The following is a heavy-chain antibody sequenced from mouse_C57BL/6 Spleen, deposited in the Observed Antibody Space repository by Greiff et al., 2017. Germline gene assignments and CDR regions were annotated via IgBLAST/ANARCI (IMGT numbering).Heavy chain of an antibody. CDR3: VRHEDYGYDSGYAMDY. CDR1: GFSFNTYA. V-gene: IGHV10-1*01. CDR2: IRSKSNNYAT. Sequence: VQLKESGGGLVQPKGSLKLSCAASGFSFNTYAMNWVRQAPGKGLEWVARIRSKSNNYATYYADSVKDRFTISRDDSESMLYLQMNNLKTEDTAMYYCVRHEDYGYDSGYAMDYWGQGTSVTVSS. D-gene: IGHD2-2*01. J-gene: IGHJ4*01.